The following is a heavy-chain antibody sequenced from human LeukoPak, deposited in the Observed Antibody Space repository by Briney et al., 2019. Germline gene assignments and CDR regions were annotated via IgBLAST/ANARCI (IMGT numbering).Heavy chain of an antibody. Sequence: ASVRVSCKASGYSFTGNYMHWVRQAPGQGFEWMGWINPNTGGTNYAQKFKGRVLMTRDTSISTAYLELSSLKSDDTAVYYCARVGYCSRGVCYNYDYWGQGAQVTVSS. V-gene: IGHV1-2*02. CDR3: ARVGYCSRGVCYNYDY. CDR1: GYSFTGNY. J-gene: IGHJ4*02. D-gene: IGHD2-8*01. CDR2: INPNTGGT.